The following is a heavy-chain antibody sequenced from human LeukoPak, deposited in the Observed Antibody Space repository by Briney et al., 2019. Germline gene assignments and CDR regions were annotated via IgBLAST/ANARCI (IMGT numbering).Heavy chain of an antibody. V-gene: IGHV1-46*01. D-gene: IGHD5-18*01. J-gene: IGHJ4*02. CDR2: INPSGGST. CDR1: GYTFTNYY. Sequence: GASVKVSCKASGYTFTNYYMHWVRQAPGQGLERMGIINPSGGSTSYAQRFQGRVTMTRDTSTSTVYMELSSLRSEDTAVYYCAREIGPIQLHLWGSAFDYWGQGTLVTVSS. CDR3: AREIGPIQLHLWGSAFDY.